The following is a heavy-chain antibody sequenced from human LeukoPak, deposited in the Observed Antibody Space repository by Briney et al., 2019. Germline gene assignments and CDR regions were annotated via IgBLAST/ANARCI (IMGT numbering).Heavy chain of an antibody. Sequence: ASVKVSCKASGYTFTSYGISWVRQAPGQGLEWMGWISAYNGNTNYAQKLQGRVTMTTDTSTSTAYMELRSLRSDDMAVYYCARVVLSSSWYSTHYYYYYMDVWGKGTTVTISS. CDR3: ARVVLSSSWYSTHYYYYYMDV. CDR2: ISAYNGNT. V-gene: IGHV1-18*03. D-gene: IGHD6-13*01. CDR1: GYTFTSYG. J-gene: IGHJ6*03.